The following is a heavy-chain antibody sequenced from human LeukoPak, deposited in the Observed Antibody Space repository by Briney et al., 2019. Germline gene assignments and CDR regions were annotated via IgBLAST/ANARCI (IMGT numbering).Heavy chain of an antibody. D-gene: IGHD1-7*01. CDR3: ARGPSITGTTPYYYYMDV. CDR1: VFTFSSYG. J-gene: IGHJ6*03. Sequence: GGSLRLSCAASVFTFSSYGMHWVRQAPGKGLEWVAVIWYDGSNKYYADSVKGRFTISRDNSKNTLYLQMNSLRAEDTAVYYCARGPSITGTTPYYYYMDVWGKGTTVTVSS. V-gene: IGHV3-33*01. CDR2: IWYDGSNK.